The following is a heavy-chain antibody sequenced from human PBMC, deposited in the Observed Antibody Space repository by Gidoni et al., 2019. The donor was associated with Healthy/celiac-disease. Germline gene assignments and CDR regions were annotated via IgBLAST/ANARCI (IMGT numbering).Heavy chain of an antibody. CDR1: GFTFRDYY. CDR3: ARHSNYYDSSGYYYYYGMDV. D-gene: IGHD3-22*01. J-gene: IGHJ6*02. Sequence: QVQLVESGGGLVKPGGSLRLSCAASGFTFRDYYLRWIRPAPGKGLEWVSYISSSSSYTNYADSVKGRFTIARDNAKNSLYLQMNSLRAEDTAVYYCARHSNYYDSSGYYYYYGMDVWGQGTTVTVSS. V-gene: IGHV3-11*05. CDR2: ISSSSSYT.